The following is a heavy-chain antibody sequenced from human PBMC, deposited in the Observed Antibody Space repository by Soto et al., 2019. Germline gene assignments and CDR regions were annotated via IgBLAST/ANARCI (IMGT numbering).Heavy chain of an antibody. CDR1: GYTFSTYG. Sequence: QVQLVQSGAEVKKPGASVKVSCKASGYTFSTYGISWVRQAPGQGLEWMGWISDYNGITNYAQKLQGRVTMTTDTSTSTAYMELRSLRFDDTAIYYCARERSGSYPLSPWGQGTLVTVSS. D-gene: IGHD3-10*01. CDR2: ISDYNGIT. J-gene: IGHJ5*02. V-gene: IGHV1-18*01. CDR3: ARERSGSYPLSP.